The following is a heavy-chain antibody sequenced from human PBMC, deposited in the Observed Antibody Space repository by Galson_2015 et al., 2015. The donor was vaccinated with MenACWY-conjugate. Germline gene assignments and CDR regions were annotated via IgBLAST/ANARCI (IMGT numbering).Heavy chain of an antibody. J-gene: IGHJ4*02. CDR3: ARDVDTAMGYYFDY. V-gene: IGHV2-70*04. CDR1: GFSLRTSGVR. CDR2: IGWDDDK. Sequence: PALVTSTQPLTLTCTLSGFSLRTSGVRVSWIRQPPGKALEGIARIGWDDDKFYSTSLKIRLTISKNTSTNQGVLTMTNMDPVDTATYYCARDVDTAMGYYFDYWGQGTLVTVSS. D-gene: IGHD5-18*01.